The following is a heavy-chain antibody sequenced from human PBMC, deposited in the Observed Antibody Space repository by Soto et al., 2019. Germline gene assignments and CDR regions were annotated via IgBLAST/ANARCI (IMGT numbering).Heavy chain of an antibody. D-gene: IGHD5-18*01. V-gene: IGHV4-4*02. CDR2: IYHSGST. J-gene: IGHJ4*02. Sequence: QVQLQESGPGLVKPSGTLSLTCAVSGGSISSSNWWSWVRQPPGKGLEWIGEIYHSGSTNYNPSLKSRVTXSLXXSXHQFSLKLSSVTAADTAVYSCARTPGDGYTGYYFDYWGQGTLVTVSS. CDR1: GGSISSSNW. CDR3: ARTPGDGYTGYYFDY.